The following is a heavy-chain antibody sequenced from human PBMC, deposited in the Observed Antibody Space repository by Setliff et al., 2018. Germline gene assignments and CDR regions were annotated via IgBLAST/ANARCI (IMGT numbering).Heavy chain of an antibody. CDR2: INAGNGNT. CDR3: ARDGEYYGSGFYAIRYDYDYGMDV. J-gene: IGHJ6*04. V-gene: IGHV1-3*01. D-gene: IGHD3-10*01. Sequence: ASVKVSCKASGYTFTTYDMHWVRQAPGQRPEWMGWINAGNGNTKYSSKFQDRVTITWDTSATTAYMELRSMSYEDTAVYYCARDGEYYGSGFYAIRYDYDYGMDVWGKGTTVTVSS. CDR1: GYTFTTYD.